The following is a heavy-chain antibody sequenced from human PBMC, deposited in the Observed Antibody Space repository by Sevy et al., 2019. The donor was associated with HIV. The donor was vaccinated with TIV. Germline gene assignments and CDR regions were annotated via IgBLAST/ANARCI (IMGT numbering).Heavy chain of an antibody. CDR3: TRTVAAGGETYHYYYALDV. CDR1: GDSISSSSYY. D-gene: IGHD6-13*01. Sequence: SETLSLTCTVSGDSISSSSYYWGWIRQPPGKGLEWIGNIYYSGNAYYNPSLKSRVSMSVDTSNNQFSLNLSSVTAADTAVYYCTRTVAAGGETYHYYYALDVWGQGTTVTVSS. V-gene: IGHV4-39*01. J-gene: IGHJ6*02. CDR2: IYYSGNA.